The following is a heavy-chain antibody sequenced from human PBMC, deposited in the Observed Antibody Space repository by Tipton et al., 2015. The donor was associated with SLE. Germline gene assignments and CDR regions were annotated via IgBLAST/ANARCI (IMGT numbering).Heavy chain of an antibody. J-gene: IGHJ4*02. Sequence: SLRLSCETSGFTFRDSGMSWVRQAPGKGLEWVGLIRTKDYGGTAVYAAFVKGRFTISRDDSKSIVYLQLNSLTVEDTALYYCARGGGGYTHLHNDYWGQGTLVAVSS. V-gene: IGHV3-49*04. CDR3: ARGGGGYTHLHNDY. CDR1: GFTFRDSG. CDR2: IRTKDYGGTA. D-gene: IGHD2-2*02.